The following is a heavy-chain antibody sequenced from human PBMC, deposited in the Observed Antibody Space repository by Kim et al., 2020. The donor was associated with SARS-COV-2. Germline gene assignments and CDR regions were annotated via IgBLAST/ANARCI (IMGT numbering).Heavy chain of an antibody. J-gene: IGHJ5*02. Sequence: GGSLRLSCAASGFTFSSCAMHWVRQAPGKGLEWVAVISYDGSNKNYADSVKGRFTISRDNSKNTLYLQMNSLRAEDTAIYYCAKRSTVIRGITGGFDPWG. CDR1: GFTFSSCA. V-gene: IGHV3-30-3*02. D-gene: IGHD3-10*01. CDR3: AKRSTVIRGITGGFDP. CDR2: ISYDGSNK.